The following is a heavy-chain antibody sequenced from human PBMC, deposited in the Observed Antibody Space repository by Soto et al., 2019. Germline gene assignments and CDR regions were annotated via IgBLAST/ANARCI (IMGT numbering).Heavy chain of an antibody. V-gene: IGHV3-23*01. J-gene: IGHJ4*02. CDR3: PRYCSGGSCYRPYFDY. D-gene: IGHD2-15*01. CDR1: GFTFSSYA. Sequence: GGSLRLSCAASGFTFSSYAMSWVRQAPGKGLEWVSAISGSGGSTYYADSVKGRFTISRDNSKNALYLQMNSLRAEDTAVYYCPRYCSGGSCYRPYFDYWGQGTLVTVSS. CDR2: ISGSGGST.